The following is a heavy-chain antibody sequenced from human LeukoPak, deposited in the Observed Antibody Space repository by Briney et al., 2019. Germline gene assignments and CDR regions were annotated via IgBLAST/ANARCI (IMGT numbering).Heavy chain of an antibody. CDR1: GYTFTRYH. Sequence: SVKVSCKASGYTFTRYHINWVRQAPGPGLEWMGWMNPNSGNTGYAQKFQGRVTITRNTSISTAYMELSSLRSEDTAVYYCARDLEVGATVGAFDIWGQGTMVTVSS. D-gene: IGHD1-26*01. CDR2: MNPNSGNT. CDR3: ARDLEVGATVGAFDI. J-gene: IGHJ3*02. V-gene: IGHV1-8*03.